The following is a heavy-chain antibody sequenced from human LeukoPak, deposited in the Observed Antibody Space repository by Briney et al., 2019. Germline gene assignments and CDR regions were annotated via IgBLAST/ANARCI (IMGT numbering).Heavy chain of an antibody. D-gene: IGHD2-2*01. CDR1: GGSISSSSYY. Sequence: SETLSLTCTVSGGSISSSSYYWGWIRQPPGKGLEWIGYIYHSGSTYYNPSLKSRVTISVDRSKNQFSLKLSSVTAADTAVYYCAREEYQLPYNWFDPWGQGTLVTVSS. V-gene: IGHV4-30-2*01. CDR3: AREEYQLPYNWFDP. CDR2: IYHSGST. J-gene: IGHJ5*02.